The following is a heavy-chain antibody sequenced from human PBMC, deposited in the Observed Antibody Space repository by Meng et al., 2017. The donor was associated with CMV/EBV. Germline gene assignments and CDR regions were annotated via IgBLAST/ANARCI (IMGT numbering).Heavy chain of an antibody. Sequence: GGSLRPSCAALGFTVSSNYMSGVRQAPGKGLEWVPVIYSGGSTYYADSVKGRFTISRDNSKNTLYLQMNSLRAEDTAVYYCARDGRFSDISSGWYRDKYYYYGMDVWGQGTTVTVSS. CDR1: GFTVSSNY. J-gene: IGHJ6*02. CDR2: IYSGGST. CDR3: ARDGRFSDISSGWYRDKYYYYGMDV. V-gene: IGHV3-53*01. D-gene: IGHD6-19*01.